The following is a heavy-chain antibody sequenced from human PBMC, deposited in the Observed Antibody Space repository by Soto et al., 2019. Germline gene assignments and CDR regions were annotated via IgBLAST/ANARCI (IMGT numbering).Heavy chain of an antibody. J-gene: IGHJ6*03. CDR3: ARTLVSTMYYYYYMDV. CDR2: IIPILGIA. Sequence: SVKVSCKASGGTFSSYTISWVRHAPGQGLEWMGRIIPILGIANYAQKFQGRVTITADKSTSTAYMELSSLRSEDTAVYYCARTLVSTMYYYYYMDVWGKGTTVTVSS. D-gene: IGHD6-6*01. CDR1: GGTFSSYT. V-gene: IGHV1-69*02.